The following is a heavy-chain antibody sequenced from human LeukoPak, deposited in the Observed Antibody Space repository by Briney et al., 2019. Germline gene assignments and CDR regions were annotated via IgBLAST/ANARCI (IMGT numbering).Heavy chain of an antibody. CDR1: GYTFTIYY. V-gene: IGHV1-46*01. CDR3: ARDGLVGQWLNLDY. Sequence: ASVTVSCTASGYTFTIYYMHWVRQAPGQGLEWMGIINPSGGSTSYAQKFQGRVTMTRDTSTSTVYMELSSLRSEDTAVYCCARDGLVGQWLNLDYWGQGTLVTVSS. J-gene: IGHJ4*02. CDR2: INPSGGST. D-gene: IGHD6-19*01.